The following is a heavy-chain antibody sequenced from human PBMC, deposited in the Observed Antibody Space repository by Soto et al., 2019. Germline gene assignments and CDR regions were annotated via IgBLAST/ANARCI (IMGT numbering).Heavy chain of an antibody. Sequence: GGSLRLSCAASGFTFSSYAMSWVRQAPGKGLEWVSAISGSGGSTYYADSVKGRFTISRDNSKNTLYLQMNSLRAEDTAVYYCAKGTAARPRLYYFDYWGQGTLVTVSS. V-gene: IGHV3-23*01. CDR1: GFTFSSYA. CDR2: ISGSGGST. CDR3: AKGTAARPRLYYFDY. D-gene: IGHD6-6*01. J-gene: IGHJ4*02.